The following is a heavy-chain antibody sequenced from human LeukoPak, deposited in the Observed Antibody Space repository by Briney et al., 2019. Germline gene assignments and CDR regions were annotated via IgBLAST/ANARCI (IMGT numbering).Heavy chain of an antibody. CDR2: IKPDGSER. D-gene: IGHD2-2*01. J-gene: IGHJ6*03. CDR1: GFTFRSYW. V-gene: IGHV3-7*01. CDR3: AGDESYCSSTSCDYYYMDV. Sequence: GSLRLSCAASGFTFRSYWMAWVRQAPGKGLEWVANIKPDGSERYYVDSVKGRFTVSRDNAQNSLYLQMNSLRADDTAVYYCAGDESYCSSTSCDYYYMDVWGKGTTVTVAS.